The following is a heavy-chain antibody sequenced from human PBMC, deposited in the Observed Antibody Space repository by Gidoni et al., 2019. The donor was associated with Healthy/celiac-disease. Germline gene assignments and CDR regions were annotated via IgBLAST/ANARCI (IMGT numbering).Heavy chain of an antibody. Sequence: QVQLVESGGGVVQPGRSLRLSCAASGFPFSSYCMHWVRQAPGKGLEWVAVIWYDGSNKYYADSVKGRFTISRDNSKNTLYLQMNSLRAEDTAVYYCAREWSRWEPEYSYYGMDVWGQGTTVTVSS. J-gene: IGHJ6*02. D-gene: IGHD1-26*01. CDR3: AREWSRWEPEYSYYGMDV. CDR1: GFPFSSYC. V-gene: IGHV3-33*01. CDR2: IWYDGSNK.